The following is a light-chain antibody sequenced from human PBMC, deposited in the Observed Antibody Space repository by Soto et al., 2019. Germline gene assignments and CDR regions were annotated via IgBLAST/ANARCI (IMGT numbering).Light chain of an antibody. V-gene: IGKV3-15*01. CDR3: QQYNNWPPDRT. CDR1: QSVSSN. Sequence: EIVMTQSPATLSVSPGERATLSCRASQSVSSNLAWYQQKPGQAPRLLIYGASTRATGIPARFSGSGSGTEFTLTIRSVQSEDFAICFCQQYNNWPPDRTFGQGTKVEIK. CDR2: GAS. J-gene: IGKJ1*01.